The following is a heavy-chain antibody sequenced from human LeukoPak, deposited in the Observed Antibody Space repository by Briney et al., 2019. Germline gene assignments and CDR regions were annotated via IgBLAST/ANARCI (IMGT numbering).Heavy chain of an antibody. D-gene: IGHD2-15*01. CDR2: IYTRGST. Sequence: SETLSLTCTVSGGSISSSSYYWSWIRQPAGKGLEWIGRIYTRGSTNYNPSLKSRVTMSVDTSKNQFPLKLSSVTAADTAVYYCARGRYCSADICSGGDAFDIWGQGTMVSVSS. J-gene: IGHJ3*02. CDR3: ARGRYCSADICSGGDAFDI. CDR1: GGSISSSSYY. V-gene: IGHV4-61*02.